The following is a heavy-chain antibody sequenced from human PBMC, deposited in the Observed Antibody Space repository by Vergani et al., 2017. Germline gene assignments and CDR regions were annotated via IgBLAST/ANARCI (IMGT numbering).Heavy chain of an antibody. J-gene: IGHJ6*02. CDR2: IYSGGST. Sequence: EVQLLESGGGLVQPGGSLRLSCAASGFTVSSNYMSWVRQAPGKGLEWVSVIYSGGSTYYADSVNGRFTISRDNSKNTLYLKMNSLRAEDTAVSYCARFYSSSWFDYYYYGMDVWGQWTTVTVAS. CDR3: ARFYSSSWFDYYYYGMDV. V-gene: IGHV3-66*02. CDR1: GFTVSSNY. D-gene: IGHD6-13*01.